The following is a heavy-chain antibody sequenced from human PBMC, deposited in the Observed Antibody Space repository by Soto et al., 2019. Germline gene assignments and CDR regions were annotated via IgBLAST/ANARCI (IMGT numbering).Heavy chain of an antibody. J-gene: IGHJ4*02. CDR3: AKVERYSSSKPLI. CDR2: IYSGGST. Sequence: GGSLRLSCAASGFTVSSNYMSWVRQAPGKGLEGVSVIYSGGSTYYADSVKGRFTISRDNSKNTLYLQMNSLRAEDTAVYYCAKVERYSSSKPLIWGRGTLVTVSS. CDR1: GFTVSSNY. D-gene: IGHD6-13*01. V-gene: IGHV3-66*01.